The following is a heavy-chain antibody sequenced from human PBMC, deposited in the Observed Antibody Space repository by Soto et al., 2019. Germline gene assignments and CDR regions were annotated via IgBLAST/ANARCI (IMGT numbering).Heavy chain of an antibody. CDR1: GFTFSSYG. CDR3: ASDHPAMTPDTAATVRFQH. CDR2: ISYDGSNK. D-gene: IGHD4-17*01. V-gene: IGHV3-30*03. Sequence: GGSLRLSCAASGFTFSSYGMHWVRQAPGKGLEWVAVISYDGSNKYYADSVKGRFTISRDNSKNTLYLQMNSLRAEDTAVYYCASDHPAMTPDTAATVRFQHWGQGTLVTVSS. J-gene: IGHJ1*01.